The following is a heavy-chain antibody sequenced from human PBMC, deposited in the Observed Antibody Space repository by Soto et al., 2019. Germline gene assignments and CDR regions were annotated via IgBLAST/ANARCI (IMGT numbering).Heavy chain of an antibody. CDR1: GYTFTGYY. CDR3: ARGSARITMVRGVILDY. V-gene: IGHV1-2*04. Sequence: QVQLVQSGAEVKKPGASVKVSCKASGYTFTGYYMHWVRQAPGQGLEWMGWINPNSGGTNYAQKFQGWVTMTRDTSISTAYMELSGLRADDTAVYYCARGSARITMVRGVILDYWGQGTLVTVSS. CDR2: INPNSGGT. D-gene: IGHD3-10*01. J-gene: IGHJ4*02.